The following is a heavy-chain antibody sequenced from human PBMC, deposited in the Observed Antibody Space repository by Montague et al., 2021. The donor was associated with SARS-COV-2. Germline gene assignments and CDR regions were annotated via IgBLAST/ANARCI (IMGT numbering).Heavy chain of an antibody. D-gene: IGHD5-12*01. CDR2: ISSDGGSR. Sequence: SLILSCAVSGFTFSRHAMHLFRQAPVKGLQWVAFISSDGGSRHFSYSVKGRFTISRDHSKNTLYLQMNSLRPEDTAVYYCARDGPTRFYYFDYWGQGTLVSVSS. V-gene: IGHV3-30*04. CDR3: ARDGPTRFYYFDY. CDR1: GFTFSRHA. J-gene: IGHJ4*02.